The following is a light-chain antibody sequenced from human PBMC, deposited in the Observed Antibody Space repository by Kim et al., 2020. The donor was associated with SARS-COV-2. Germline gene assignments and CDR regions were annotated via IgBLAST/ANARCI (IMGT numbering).Light chain of an antibody. Sequence: SHGERATRACRASQSVSSSYLAWYQQKPGQAPRLLIYGASSRATGIPDRFSGSGSGTDFTLTISRLEPEDFAVYYCQQYGSSPLYSFGQGTKLEI. V-gene: IGKV3-20*01. CDR1: QSVSSSY. CDR3: QQYGSSPLYS. J-gene: IGKJ2*03. CDR2: GAS.